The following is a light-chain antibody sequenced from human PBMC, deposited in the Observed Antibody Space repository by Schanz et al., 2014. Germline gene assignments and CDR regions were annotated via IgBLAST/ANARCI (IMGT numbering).Light chain of an antibody. J-gene: IGLJ2*01. CDR2: DVS. V-gene: IGLV2-14*01. CDR3: SSYRSSNTVV. CDR1: SSDVGGYNF. Sequence: QSALTQPASVSGSPGQSITISCTGTSSDVGGYNFVSWYQQHPGKAPKLMIYDVSNRPSGVPDRFSGSKSGNTASLTISGLLAEDEADYYCSSYRSSNTVVFGGGTKLTVL.